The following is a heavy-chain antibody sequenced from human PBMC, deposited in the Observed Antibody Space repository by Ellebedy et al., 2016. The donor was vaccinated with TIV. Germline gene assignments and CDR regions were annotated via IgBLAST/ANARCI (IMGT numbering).Heavy chain of an antibody. V-gene: IGHV4-39*01. J-gene: IGHJ2*01. Sequence: SETLSLTCTVSGDSISSSTYYWGWIRQPPGKGLEWIGTIYSSGSTYYNPSLKSRVTISVDTSNNQFSLKLSSVTAADTAVYYCARNLVIVTFEKWYFDLWGRGTLVTVSS. CDR1: GDSISSSTYY. CDR3: ARNLVIVTFEKWYFDL. D-gene: IGHD3-22*01. CDR2: IYSSGST.